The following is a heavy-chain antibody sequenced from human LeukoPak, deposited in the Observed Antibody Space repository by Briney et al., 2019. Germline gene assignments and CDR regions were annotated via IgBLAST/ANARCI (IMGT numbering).Heavy chain of an antibody. D-gene: IGHD2-2*01. V-gene: IGHV3-33*01. CDR2: IWYDGSNK. CDR1: GFTFSSYG. Sequence: GRSLRLSCAASGFTFSSYGMHWVRQAPGKGLEWVAVIWYDGSNKYYADSVKGRFTISRDNSKNTLYLQMNSLRAEDTAVYYCARESLPYCSSTSCLGWFDPWGQGTLVTVSS. J-gene: IGHJ5*02. CDR3: ARESLPYCSSTSCLGWFDP.